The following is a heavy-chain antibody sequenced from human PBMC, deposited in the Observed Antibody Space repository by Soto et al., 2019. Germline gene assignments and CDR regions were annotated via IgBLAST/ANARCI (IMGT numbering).Heavy chain of an antibody. J-gene: IGHJ5*02. D-gene: IGHD3-22*01. CDR2: IYYSASN. CDR1: GGSISSYY. Sequence: SETLSLTCTVSGGSISSYYWSWIRQPPGEGLEWIGNIYYSASNNYNPSLKSRVTISVDTTKNQFSLKLISVTAADTDVYYCARHYDSSGPYQDWFDPWGQGTLVTVSS. V-gene: IGHV4-59*01. CDR3: ARHYDSSGPYQDWFDP.